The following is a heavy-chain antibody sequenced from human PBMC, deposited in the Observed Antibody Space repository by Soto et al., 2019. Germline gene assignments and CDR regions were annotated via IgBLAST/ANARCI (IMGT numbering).Heavy chain of an antibody. V-gene: IGHV3-7*01. CDR3: AREGDCSGGSCYSGLHS. CDR1: GFTFSNFW. CDR2: IKHDGGET. D-gene: IGHD2-15*01. J-gene: IGHJ5*02. Sequence: EVQLVESGGGLVQPGESLRLSCAASGFTFSNFWMSWVRRAPGKGLEWVANIKHDGGETYYVDSVKGRFTISRDNAKNSLYLQMYSLRAEDKGVYYCAREGDCSGGSCYSGLHSWGQGTLVTVSS.